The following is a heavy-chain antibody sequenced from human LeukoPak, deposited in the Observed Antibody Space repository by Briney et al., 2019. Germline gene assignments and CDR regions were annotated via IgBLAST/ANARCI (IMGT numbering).Heavy chain of an antibody. Sequence: GGSLRLSCAASGFTFSSYDMHWVRQATGKGLEWVSSIGTAGDTYYPGSVKGRFTISRENAKNSLYLQMNSLRAGDTAVYYCARGGDCSGGSCYSYYYYGMDVWGQGTTVTVSS. J-gene: IGHJ6*02. V-gene: IGHV3-13*01. D-gene: IGHD2-15*01. CDR2: IGTAGDT. CDR3: ARGGDCSGGSCYSYYYYGMDV. CDR1: GFTFSSYD.